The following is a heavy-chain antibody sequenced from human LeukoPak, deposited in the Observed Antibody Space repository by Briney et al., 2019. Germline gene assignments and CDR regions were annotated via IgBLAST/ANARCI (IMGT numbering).Heavy chain of an antibody. V-gene: IGHV3-23*01. CDR3: AKDLADIVVVVAATYNWFDP. CDR1: GFTFSSYA. D-gene: IGHD2-15*01. CDR2: ISGSGGST. J-gene: IGHJ5*02. Sequence: GGSLRLSCAASGFTFSSYAMSWVRQAPGKGLEWVSAISGSGGSTYYADSVKGRFTISRDNSKNTPYLQMNSLRAEDTAVYYCAKDLADIVVVVAATYNWFDPWGQGTLVTVSS.